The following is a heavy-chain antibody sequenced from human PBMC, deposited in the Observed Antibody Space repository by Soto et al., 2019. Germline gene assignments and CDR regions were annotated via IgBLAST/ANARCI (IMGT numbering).Heavy chain of an antibody. CDR1: GFTFSSYS. J-gene: IGHJ4*02. D-gene: IGHD3-22*01. V-gene: IGHV3-21*01. CDR3: ARARYYYDSSGYYYVCVERPGTHINFDV. Sequence: EVQLVESGGGLVQPGGSLRLSCAASGFTFSSYSMNWVRQAPGKGLEWVSSISSSSSYIYYADSVKGRFTISRDNAKNSLYLQMNSLRAEDTAVYYCARARYYYDSSGYYYVCVERPGTHINFDVWGQGTLVTVSS. CDR2: ISSSSSYI.